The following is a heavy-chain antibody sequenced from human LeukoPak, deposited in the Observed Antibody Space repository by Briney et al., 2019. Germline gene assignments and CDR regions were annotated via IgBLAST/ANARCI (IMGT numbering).Heavy chain of an antibody. CDR1: GFTFSNYA. V-gene: IGHV3-23*01. CDR3: AKDTGDYDYWSGYYYFDY. Sequence: PGGSLRLSCAVSGFTFSNYAMSWVRQAPGKGPEWVSAISGSGGSTHYADSAKGRFTISRDNSKNTLYMQMNSLRAEDTAVYYCAKDTGDYDYWSGYYYFDYWGQGTLVTVSS. CDR2: ISGSGGST. D-gene: IGHD3-3*01. J-gene: IGHJ4*02.